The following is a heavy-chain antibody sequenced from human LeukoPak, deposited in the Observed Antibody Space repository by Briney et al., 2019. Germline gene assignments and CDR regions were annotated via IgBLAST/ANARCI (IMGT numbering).Heavy chain of an antibody. CDR3: ARGEVVVVPAAMQNY. CDR2: INPNSGGT. J-gene: IGHJ4*02. D-gene: IGHD2-2*01. V-gene: IGHV1-2*02. Sequence: GASVKVSCKASGYTFTGYYMNWVRQAPGQGLEWMGWINPNSGGTNYAQKFQGRVTMTRDTSISTAYMELSRLRSDDTAVYYCARGEVVVVPAAMQNYWGQGTLVTVSS. CDR1: GYTFTGYY.